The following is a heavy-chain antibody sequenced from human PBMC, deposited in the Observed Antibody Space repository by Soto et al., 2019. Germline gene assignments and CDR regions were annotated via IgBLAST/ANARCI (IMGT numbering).Heavy chain of an antibody. Sequence: TLSLTCTVSGGAISGYYWTWIRQSAGKGLEWIGRIYSSGGTKYNPSLQSRVTMSLDTSKNQFSLRLSSVTAADTAVYYCARGQRFSDSFDPWGQGTLVTVSS. D-gene: IGHD3-3*01. J-gene: IGHJ5*02. CDR3: ARGQRFSDSFDP. CDR2: IYSSGGT. CDR1: GGAISGYY. V-gene: IGHV4-4*07.